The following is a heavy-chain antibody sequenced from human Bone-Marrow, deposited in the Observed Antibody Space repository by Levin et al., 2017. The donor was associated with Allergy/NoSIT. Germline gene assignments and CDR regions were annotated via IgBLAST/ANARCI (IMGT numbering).Heavy chain of an antibody. CDR3: ARGYALGDHFTMDV. CDR1: DGAFSGSF. V-gene: IGHV4-34*01. D-gene: IGHD1-14*01. Sequence: SQTLSLTCAVHDGAFSGSFWSWIRQPPGKGLEWIGEMNHGGSSNYKPSLKSRVTISVDTSRKQFSLNLTSVTAADTAVYYCARGYALGDHFTMDVWGQGTTVTVSS. J-gene: IGHJ6*02. CDR2: MNHGGSS.